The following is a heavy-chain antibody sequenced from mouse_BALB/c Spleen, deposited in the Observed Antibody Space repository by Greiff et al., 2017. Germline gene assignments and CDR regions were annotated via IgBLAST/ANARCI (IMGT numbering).Heavy chain of an antibody. D-gene: IGHD2-4*01. Sequence: EVMLVESGGGLVQPGGSRKLSCAASGFTFSSFGMHWVRQAPEKGLEWVAYISSGSSTIYYADTVKGRFTISRDNPKNTLFLQMTSLRSEDTAMYYCAREDYDYEGFDYWGQGTTLTVSS. CDR2: ISSGSSTI. V-gene: IGHV5-17*02. CDR1: GFTFSSFG. J-gene: IGHJ2*01. CDR3: AREDYDYEGFDY.